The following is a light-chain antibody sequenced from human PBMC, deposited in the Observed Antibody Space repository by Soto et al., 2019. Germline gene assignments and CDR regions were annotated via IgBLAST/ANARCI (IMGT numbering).Light chain of an antibody. CDR2: AAS. CDR1: QGISSH. V-gene: IGKV1-9*01. CDR3: QRLNTSPLT. J-gene: IGKJ4*01. Sequence: DIQLTQSPSFLSASVGDRVTITCRANQGISSHLAWYQQKPGRAPKLLIYAASTLQRGVPSRFSGSGSGTEFTLTVSSLQPEDCATYYCQRLNTSPLTFGGGTKVEIK.